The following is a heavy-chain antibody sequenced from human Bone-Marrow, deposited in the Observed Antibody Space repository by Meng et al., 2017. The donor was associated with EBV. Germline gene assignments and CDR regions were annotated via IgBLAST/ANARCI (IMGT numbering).Heavy chain of an antibody. V-gene: IGHV4-39*06. CDR2: IYYSGST. CDR1: GGSHSSSGYY. D-gene: IGHD5-24*01. Sequence: GEVLVNPSETLSLTCTVSGGSHSSSGYYWGWIRQPPGKGLEWIGSIYYSGSTYYNPSPKSRVNISVDTSKNQFALKLSSGTAADTAVNYWARDGYNFPPDYWGQGTLVTVSS. J-gene: IGHJ4*02. CDR3: ARDGYNFPPDY.